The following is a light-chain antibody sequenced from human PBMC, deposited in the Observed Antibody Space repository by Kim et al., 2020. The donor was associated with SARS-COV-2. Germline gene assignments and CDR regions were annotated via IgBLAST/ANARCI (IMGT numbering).Light chain of an antibody. CDR2: EDN. J-gene: IGLJ3*02. V-gene: IGLV6-57*04. Sequence: LTQPHSVSESPGKTVTISCTRSSGSIASNYVQWYQQRPGSAPTTVIYEDNQRPSGVPDRFSGSIDSSSNSASLTISGLKTEDEADYCCQSYDSSNWVFGGGTQLTVL. CDR3: QSYDSSNWV. CDR1: SGSIASNY.